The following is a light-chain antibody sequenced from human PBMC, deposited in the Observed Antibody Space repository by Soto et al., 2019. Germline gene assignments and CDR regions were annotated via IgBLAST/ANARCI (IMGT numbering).Light chain of an antibody. J-gene: IGKJ2*01. CDR3: HHYGNSPYT. Sequence: EIVLTQSPGTLSLSPGERATLSCRASQSVSSSYLAWYQQKPGQSPRLLIYGASSRATGIPDRFSGSESGTDVTLTISRLEPEDFAVYYCHHYGNSPYTFGQGTKLEIK. CDR2: GAS. V-gene: IGKV3-20*01. CDR1: QSVSSSY.